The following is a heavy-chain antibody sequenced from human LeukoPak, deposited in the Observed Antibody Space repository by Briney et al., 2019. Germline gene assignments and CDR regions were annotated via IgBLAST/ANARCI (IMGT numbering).Heavy chain of an antibody. D-gene: IGHD2-2*01. Sequence: PGGSLRLSCVASGFTFSSLWMHWVRQAPGKGLEWVSSISSSSSYIYYADSVKGRFTISRDNAKNSLYLQMNSLRAEDTAVYYCARDVVSQYILTPGDHWGQGTLVTVSS. V-gene: IGHV3-21*01. J-gene: IGHJ4*02. CDR3: ARDVVSQYILTPGDH. CDR1: GFTFSSLW. CDR2: ISSSSSYI.